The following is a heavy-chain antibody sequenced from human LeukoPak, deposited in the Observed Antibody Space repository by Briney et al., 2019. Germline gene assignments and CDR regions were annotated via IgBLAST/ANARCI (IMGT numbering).Heavy chain of an antibody. D-gene: IGHD2-15*01. J-gene: IGHJ5*02. CDR1: GDSISSGDYY. CDR2: ISSSGST. Sequence: KTSETLSLTCTVSGDSISSGDYYWSWIRQPAGKGLEWIGRISSSGSTNYNPSLKSRVTISVDTSKNQFSLKLSSVTAADTAVYYCARDGQAYCSGGSCYVGFDPWGQGTLVTVSS. V-gene: IGHV4-61*02. CDR3: ARDGQAYCSGGSCYVGFDP.